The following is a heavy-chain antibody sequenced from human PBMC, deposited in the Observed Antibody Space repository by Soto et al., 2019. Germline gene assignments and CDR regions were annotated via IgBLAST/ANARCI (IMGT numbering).Heavy chain of an antibody. Sequence: QVQLVQSGAEVKKPGSSVKVSCKASGGTLSSYAISWVRQAPGQGLEWMGGIIPIFGTANYAQKFQGRVTITADESTSTAYMELSSLRSEDTAVYYCARGSKEVIAAAFDYWGQGTLVTVSS. J-gene: IGHJ4*02. V-gene: IGHV1-69*01. CDR1: GGTLSSYA. CDR3: ARGSKEVIAAAFDY. D-gene: IGHD6-13*01. CDR2: IIPIFGTA.